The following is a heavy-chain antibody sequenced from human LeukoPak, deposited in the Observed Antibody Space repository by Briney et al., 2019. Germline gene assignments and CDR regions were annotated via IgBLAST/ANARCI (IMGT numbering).Heavy chain of an antibody. Sequence: PGGSLRLSCAASGFTFSSCAMNWVRQAPGKGLEWVSAITGSGGSTYYADSVKGRFTISRDNSKNTLYLQMNSLRAEDTAVYYCAKDGGLWVSAHWGDSWGRGTLVTVSS. D-gene: IGHD7-27*01. J-gene: IGHJ4*02. V-gene: IGHV3-23*01. CDR1: GFTFSSCA. CDR2: ITGSGGST. CDR3: AKDGGLWVSAHWGDS.